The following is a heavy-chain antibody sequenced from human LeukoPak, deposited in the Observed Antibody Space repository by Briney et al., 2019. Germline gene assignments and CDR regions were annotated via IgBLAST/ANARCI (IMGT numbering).Heavy chain of an antibody. J-gene: IGHJ4*02. CDR1: GFTFNTYA. Sequence: GGSLRLSCAASGFTFNTYAMPWVRQAPGEGLEWVAVIAYDGSNKFYADSVRGRFTISRDNSKSTLYLQMSSLRDEDTAVYYCARDNNWGSTHYWGQGTLVTVSS. CDR3: ARDNNWGSTHY. D-gene: IGHD7-27*01. V-gene: IGHV3-30-3*01. CDR2: IAYDGSNK.